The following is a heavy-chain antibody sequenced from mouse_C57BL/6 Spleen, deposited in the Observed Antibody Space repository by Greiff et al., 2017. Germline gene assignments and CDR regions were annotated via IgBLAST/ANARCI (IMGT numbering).Heavy chain of an antibody. CDR3: ARWLPSYAMDY. D-gene: IGHD2-2*01. Sequence: VQRVESGAELARPGASVKLSCKASGYTFTSYGISWVKQRTGQGLEWIGEMYPRSGNTYYNEKFKGKATLTADKSSSTAYMELRSLTSEDSAVYFCARWLPSYAMDYWGQGTSVTVSS. CDR1: GYTFTSYG. CDR2: MYPRSGNT. J-gene: IGHJ4*01. V-gene: IGHV1-81*01.